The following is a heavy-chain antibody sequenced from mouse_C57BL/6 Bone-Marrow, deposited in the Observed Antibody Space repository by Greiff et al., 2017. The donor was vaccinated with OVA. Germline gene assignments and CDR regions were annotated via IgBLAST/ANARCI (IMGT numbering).Heavy chain of an antibody. Sequence: QVQLQQPGTELVKPGASVKLSCKASGYTFTSYWMHWVKQRPGQGLEWIGNINPSNGGTNYNEKFKSKATLTVDKSSSTAYMQLSSLTSEDSAVYYCARDIGYDYYWYCDVWGTGTTVTVSS. CDR2: INPSNGGT. V-gene: IGHV1-53*01. CDR3: ARDIGYDYYWYCDV. J-gene: IGHJ1*03. CDR1: GYTFTSYW. D-gene: IGHD2-4*01.